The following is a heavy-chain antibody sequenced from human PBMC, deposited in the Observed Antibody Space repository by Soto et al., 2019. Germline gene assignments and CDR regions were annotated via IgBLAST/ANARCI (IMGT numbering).Heavy chain of an antibody. Sequence: QVQLVESGGGVVQPGRSLRLSCAASGFTFSSYGMHWVRQAPGKGVEWVAVISYDGSKEFYADSVKGRFTISRDNSKNTLYLQMNSLRAEDTAVYYCAKDLRLWSKDYYYYGMDVWGQGTTVTVSS. V-gene: IGHV3-30*18. CDR2: ISYDGSKE. CDR1: GFTFSSYG. D-gene: IGHD5-18*01. CDR3: AKDLRLWSKDYYYYGMDV. J-gene: IGHJ6*02.